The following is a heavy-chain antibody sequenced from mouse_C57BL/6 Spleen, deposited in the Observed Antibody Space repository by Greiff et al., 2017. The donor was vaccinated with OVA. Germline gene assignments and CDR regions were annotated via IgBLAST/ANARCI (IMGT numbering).Heavy chain of an antibody. CDR2: INPSSGYT. CDR1: GYTFTSYW. J-gene: IGHJ3*01. Sequence: VQLQQPGAELAKPGASVKLSCKASGYTFTSYWMHWVKQRPGQGLEWIGYINPSSGYTKYNQKFKDKATLTADKSSSTAYMQLSSLTYEDSAVYYCARGYYDYDAWFAYWGQGTLVTVSA. CDR3: ARGYYDYDAWFAY. V-gene: IGHV1-7*01. D-gene: IGHD2-4*01.